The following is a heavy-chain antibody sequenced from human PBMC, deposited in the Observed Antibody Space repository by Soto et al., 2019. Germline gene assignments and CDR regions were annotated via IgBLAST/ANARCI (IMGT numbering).Heavy chain of an antibody. V-gene: IGHV4-39*01. CDR2: IYYSGGT. CDR3: ARHALEGVTVVVGAYFDY. CDR1: GGSISSNTNY. D-gene: IGHD2-15*01. Sequence: SETLSLTCTVSGGSISSNTNYWGWIRQPPGKGLEWIGSIYYSGGTYYNPSLESRVTISVDTSKNQFSLDLTSVTAADTAVYYCARHALEGVTVVVGAYFDYWGQGTLVTVSS. J-gene: IGHJ4*02.